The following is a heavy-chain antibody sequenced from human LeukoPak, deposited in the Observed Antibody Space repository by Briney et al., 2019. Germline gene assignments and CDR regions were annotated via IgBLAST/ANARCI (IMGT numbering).Heavy chain of an antibody. CDR1: GGSFSGYY. Sequence: PSETLSLTCAVYGGSFSGYYWSWIRQPPGKGLEWIGEINHSGSTNYNPSLKSRVTISVDTSKNQFSLKLSSVTAADTAVYYCARIVVVPAAIGGVRWWFDPWGQGTLVTVSS. CDR2: INHSGST. D-gene: IGHD2-2*02. V-gene: IGHV4-34*01. CDR3: ARIVVVPAAIGGVRWWFDP. J-gene: IGHJ5*02.